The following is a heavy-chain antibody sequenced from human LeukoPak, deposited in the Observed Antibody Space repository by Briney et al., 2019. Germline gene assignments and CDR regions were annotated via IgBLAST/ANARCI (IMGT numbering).Heavy chain of an antibody. D-gene: IGHD3-10*01. CDR2: INNDGTTT. J-gene: IGHJ1*01. CDR1: GFTFSVAW. V-gene: IGHV3-74*03. CDR3: ARVSGPGMNEYFHL. Sequence: GGSLRLSCAASGFTFSVAWMHCVRQAPGKGLVGVSRINNDGTTTMYADSVKGRFTLSRDNAKNTLYLQMNSLRAEDTAVYYCARVSGPGMNEYFHLWGQGTLVTVSS.